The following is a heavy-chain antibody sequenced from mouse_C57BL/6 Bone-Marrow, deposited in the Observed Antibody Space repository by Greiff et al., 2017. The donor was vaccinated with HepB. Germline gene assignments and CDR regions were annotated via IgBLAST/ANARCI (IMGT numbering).Heavy chain of an antibody. CDR3: AIGRGAYFDV. CDR1: GYTFTDYN. CDR2: INPNNGGT. V-gene: IGHV1-18*01. D-gene: IGHD3-3*01. J-gene: IGHJ1*03. Sequence: VQLKESGPELVKPGASVKIPCKASGYTFTDYNMDWVKQSHGKSLEWIGDINPNNGGTIYNQKFKGKATLTVDKSSSTAYMELRSLTSEDTAVYYCAIGRGAYFDVWGTGTTVTVSS.